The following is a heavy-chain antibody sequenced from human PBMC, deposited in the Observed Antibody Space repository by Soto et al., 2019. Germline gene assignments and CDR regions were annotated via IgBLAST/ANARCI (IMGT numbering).Heavy chain of an antibody. V-gene: IGHV3-66*01. CDR1: GFTVSNLY. D-gene: IGHD3-3*01. CDR3: ARDTLGGAYDFLH. J-gene: IGHJ4*02. Sequence: EVQLVESGGGLVQPGGPLRLSCAASGFTVSNLYMTWVRQAPGKGLQWVAVISSGGSTYYADSVKSRFTISRENSKNTLYLEKNSLRAEDTAVYYCARDTLGGAYDFLHGGQGTLVTVSS. CDR2: ISSGGST.